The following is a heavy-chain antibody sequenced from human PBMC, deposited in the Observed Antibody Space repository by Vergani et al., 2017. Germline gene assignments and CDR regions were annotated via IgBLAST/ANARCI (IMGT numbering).Heavy chain of an antibody. V-gene: IGHV3-48*03. J-gene: IGHJ6*02. CDR1: GFTVSSNE. D-gene: IGHD3-10*01. CDR2: ISSSGSTI. Sequence: EVQLVESGGGLVQPGGSLRLSCAASGFTVSSNEMSWVRQAPGKGLEWVSYISSSGSTIYYADSVKGRFTITRDNATNSLYLQMNSLRAEDTAVYYCAGGLFGYYGMDVWGQGTTVTVSS. CDR3: AGGLFGYYGMDV.